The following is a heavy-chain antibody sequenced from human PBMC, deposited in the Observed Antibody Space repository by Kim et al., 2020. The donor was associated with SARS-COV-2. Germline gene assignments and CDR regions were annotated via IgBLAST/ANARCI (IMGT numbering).Heavy chain of an antibody. CDR1: GYTFTSYG. Sequence: ASVKVSCKASGYTFTSYGISWVRQAPGQGLEWMGWISAYNGNTNYAQKLQGRVTMTTDTSTSTAYMELRSLRSDDTAVYYCAAGVIYYDSSGYYCYFDYWGQGTLVTVSS. D-gene: IGHD3-22*01. V-gene: IGHV1-18*01. CDR2: ISAYNGNT. J-gene: IGHJ4*02. CDR3: AAGVIYYDSSGYYCYFDY.